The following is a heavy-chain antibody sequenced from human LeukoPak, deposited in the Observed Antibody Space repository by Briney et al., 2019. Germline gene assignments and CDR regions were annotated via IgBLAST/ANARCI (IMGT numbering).Heavy chain of an antibody. Sequence: SEALSLTCTVSGGSISSSSYYWGWIRQPPGKGLEWIGSIYYSGSTYYNPSLKSRVTISVDTSKNQFSLKLSSVTAADTAVYYCASFRAQRHHSSGWYDPPLRLYYYYMDVWGKGTTVTVSS. J-gene: IGHJ6*03. D-gene: IGHD6-19*01. CDR3: ASFRAQRHHSSGWYDPPLRLYYYYMDV. CDR1: GGSISSSSYY. CDR2: IYYSGST. V-gene: IGHV4-39*01.